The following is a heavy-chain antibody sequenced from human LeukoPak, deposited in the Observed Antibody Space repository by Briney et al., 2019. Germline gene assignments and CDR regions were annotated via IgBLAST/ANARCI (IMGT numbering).Heavy chain of an antibody. Sequence: PGGSLRLSCAASGFTFSSYGMHWVRQAPGKGLEWVAVIWYDGSNKYYADSVKGRFTISRDNSKNTLYLQMNSLRAEDTAVYYCARDTPIAVAGTSSAFDIWGQGTMVTVSS. J-gene: IGHJ3*02. CDR2: IWYDGSNK. V-gene: IGHV3-33*01. CDR3: ARDTPIAVAGTSSAFDI. CDR1: GFTFSSYG. D-gene: IGHD6-19*01.